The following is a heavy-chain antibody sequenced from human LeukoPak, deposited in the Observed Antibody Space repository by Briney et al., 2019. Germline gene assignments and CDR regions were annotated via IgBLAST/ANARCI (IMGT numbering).Heavy chain of an antibody. V-gene: IGHV3-23*01. CDR2: ISTSDDST. J-gene: IGHJ4*02. CDR1: GFTFSNYA. D-gene: IGHD1-26*01. Sequence: PGGSLRLSCAASGFTFSNYAMTWVRQAPGKGLEWVSSISTSDDSTAYAASVKGRFTISRDNSKNTLCLQLNSLRAEDTAVYYCARGRGSPYYFDCWGQGTLVTVSS. CDR3: ARGRGSPYYFDC.